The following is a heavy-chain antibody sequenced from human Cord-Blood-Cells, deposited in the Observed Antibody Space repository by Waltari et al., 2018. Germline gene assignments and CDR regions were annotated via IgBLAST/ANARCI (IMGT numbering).Heavy chain of an antibody. CDR3: ARGGYDFWSGSYFDY. Sequence: QVQLQQWGAGLLKPSETLSLTCAVYGGSFSGYYWSWIRQPPGKGLEWIGEINHSGSTNDTPSLKSRVTISVDTSKNQFSLKLSSVTAADTAVYYCARGGYDFWSGSYFDYWGQGTLVTVSS. CDR2: INHSGST. D-gene: IGHD3-3*01. J-gene: IGHJ4*02. CDR1: GGSFSGYY. V-gene: IGHV4-34*01.